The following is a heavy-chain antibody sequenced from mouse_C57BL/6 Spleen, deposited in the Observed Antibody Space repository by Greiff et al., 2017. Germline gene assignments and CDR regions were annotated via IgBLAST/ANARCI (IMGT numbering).Heavy chain of an antibody. Sequence: QVQLQQPGAELVMPGASVKLSCKASGYTFTSYWMHWVKQRPGQGLEWIGEIDPSDSYTNYNQKFKGKSTLTVDKSSSTAYMQRSSLTSEDSAVYYCARERDGRGYFDYWGQGTTLTVSS. CDR1: GYTFTSYW. CDR2: IDPSDSYT. CDR3: ARERDGRGYFDY. J-gene: IGHJ2*01. V-gene: IGHV1-69*01.